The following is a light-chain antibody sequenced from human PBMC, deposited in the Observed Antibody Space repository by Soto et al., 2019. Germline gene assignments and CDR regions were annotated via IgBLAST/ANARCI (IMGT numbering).Light chain of an antibody. J-gene: IGKJ4*01. Sequence: EIVLTQSPGTLALSPGEGATLSCRASQSVSKYLAWYQQKPGQAPRLLIYGASSRATGIPDSFSGSGSGTDFTLTISRLEPEDFAVYYCQQYDDWPLTLGGGTKVDIK. CDR3: QQYDDWPLT. CDR2: GAS. V-gene: IGKV3-20*01. CDR1: QSVSKY.